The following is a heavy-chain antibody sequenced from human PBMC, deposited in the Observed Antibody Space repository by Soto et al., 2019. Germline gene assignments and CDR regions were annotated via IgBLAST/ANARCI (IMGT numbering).Heavy chain of an antibody. CDR2: ITPYNDKT. V-gene: IGHV1-18*01. D-gene: IGHD3-3*01. CDR3: ARDKGVGGPIPIFGVVSGMFDY. J-gene: IGHJ4*02. Sequence: QVQLVQSGTEVKKPGASVKVSCKASGYTFTTYGISWVRQAPGQGLEWMGWITPYNDKTIYAQELQGRVTLTTDTCTNTAYMELRSLRSDDTAVYYCARDKGVGGPIPIFGVVSGMFDYWGQGTLVAVSS. CDR1: GYTFTTYG.